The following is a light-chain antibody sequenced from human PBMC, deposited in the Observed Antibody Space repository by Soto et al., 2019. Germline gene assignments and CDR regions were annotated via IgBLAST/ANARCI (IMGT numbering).Light chain of an antibody. J-gene: IGKJ5*01. Sequence: EIVLTQSPGTLSLSPGERATLSCRASQSVSSSYFAWYQQKPGQAPRLLIYGASSRATGIPDRFSGSGSGTDFTHTISRLEPEDFAVYYCQQYGSSPPITFGQGTRLEIK. CDR2: GAS. CDR3: QQYGSSPPIT. V-gene: IGKV3-20*01. CDR1: QSVSSSY.